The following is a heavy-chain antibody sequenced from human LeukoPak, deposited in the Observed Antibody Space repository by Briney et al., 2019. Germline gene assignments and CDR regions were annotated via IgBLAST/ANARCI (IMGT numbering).Heavy chain of an antibody. Sequence: GASVKVSCKASGYTFTSYGISWVRQAPGQGLEWMGWISAYNGNTNYAQKLQGRVTMTTDTSTSIAYMELRSLRSDDTAVYYCARSDITMIVVVTDYWGQGTLVTVSS. D-gene: IGHD3-22*01. CDR1: GYTFTSYG. CDR3: ARSDITMIVVVTDY. J-gene: IGHJ4*02. V-gene: IGHV1-18*01. CDR2: ISAYNGNT.